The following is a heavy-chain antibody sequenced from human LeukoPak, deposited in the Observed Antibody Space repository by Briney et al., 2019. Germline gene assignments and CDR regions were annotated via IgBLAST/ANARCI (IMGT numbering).Heavy chain of an antibody. CDR3: ARGLQYLHVLRFLEWLSYPGYYFDY. D-gene: IGHD3-3*01. J-gene: IGHJ4*02. V-gene: IGHV1-8*01. Sequence: EASVKVSCKASGYTFTSYDINWVRQATGQGLEWMGWMSPNSGNTGYAQKFQGRVTMTRNTSISTAYMELSSLRSEDTAVYYCARGLQYLHVLRFLEWLSYPGYYFDYWGQGTLVTVSS. CDR2: MSPNSGNT. CDR1: GYTFTSYD.